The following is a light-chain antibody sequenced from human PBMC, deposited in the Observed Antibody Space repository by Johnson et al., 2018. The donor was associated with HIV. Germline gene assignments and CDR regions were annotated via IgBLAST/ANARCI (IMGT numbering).Light chain of an antibody. CDR2: ENN. V-gene: IGLV1-51*02. Sequence: QSVLTQSPSVSAAPGQKVTISCSGSSSNIGNNYVSWYQQVPGTAPKLLIYENNKRPSGIPARFSGSKSGTSATLGITGLQTGDEADYYCGTWDSSLSAGGVFGTGTKVTVL. CDR3: GTWDSSLSAGGV. J-gene: IGLJ1*01. CDR1: SSNIGNNY.